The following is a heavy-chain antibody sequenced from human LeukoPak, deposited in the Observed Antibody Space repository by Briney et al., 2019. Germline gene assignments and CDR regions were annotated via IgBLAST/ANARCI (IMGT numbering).Heavy chain of an antibody. CDR3: ASARTSSRSWFTFDY. J-gene: IGHJ4*02. Sequence: SETLSLTCAVYGGSFSGYYWSWIRQPPGKGLEWIGEINHSGTTNYNPSLKSRVTIPVDTSKNQFSLNLSSVTAADTAVYYCASARTSSRSWFTFDYWGQGILVTVSS. CDR1: GGSFSGYY. V-gene: IGHV4-34*01. CDR2: INHSGTT. D-gene: IGHD6-13*01.